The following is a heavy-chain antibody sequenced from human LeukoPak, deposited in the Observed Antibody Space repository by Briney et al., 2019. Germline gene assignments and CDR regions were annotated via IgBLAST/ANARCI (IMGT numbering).Heavy chain of an antibody. CDR3: ARSPRRKNWFDP. J-gene: IGHJ5*02. Sequence: PSETLSLTCTVSGDSIRNYYWSWIRQPPGKGLEWIGYIYYSGSTYYNPSLKSRVTISVDTSKNQFSLKLSSVTAADTAVYYCARSPRRKNWFDPWGQGTLVTVSS. CDR1: GDSIRNYY. CDR2: IYYSGST. V-gene: IGHV4-30-4*08.